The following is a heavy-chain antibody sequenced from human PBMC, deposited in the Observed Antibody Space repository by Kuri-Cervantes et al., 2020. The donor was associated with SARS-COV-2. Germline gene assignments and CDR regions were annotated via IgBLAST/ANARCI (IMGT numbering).Heavy chain of an antibody. Sequence: GSLRLPCTVSGGSISSSSYYWGWIRQPPGKGLEWIGSIFHSGSTYYNPSLKSRATISVDTSKNQFSLKLSSVTAADTAVYYCAREDLSVVVPAAFFDYWGQGTLVTVSS. V-gene: IGHV4-39*07. J-gene: IGHJ4*02. CDR3: AREDLSVVVPAAFFDY. CDR2: IFHSGST. D-gene: IGHD2-2*01. CDR1: GGSISSSSYY.